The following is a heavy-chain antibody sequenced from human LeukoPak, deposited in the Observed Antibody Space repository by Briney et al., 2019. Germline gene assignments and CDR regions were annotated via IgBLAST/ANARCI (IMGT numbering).Heavy chain of an antibody. D-gene: IGHD2-15*01. CDR2: ISSSSSYI. CDR1: GFTFSSYS. CDR3: ANLQWSIGFDAFDI. V-gene: IGHV3-21*01. J-gene: IGHJ3*02. Sequence: PGGSLRLSCAASGFTFSSYSMNWVRQAPGKGLEWVSSISSSSSYIYYADSVKGRFTISRDNAKNSLYLQMNSLRAEDTAVYYCANLQWSIGFDAFDIWGQGTMVTVSS.